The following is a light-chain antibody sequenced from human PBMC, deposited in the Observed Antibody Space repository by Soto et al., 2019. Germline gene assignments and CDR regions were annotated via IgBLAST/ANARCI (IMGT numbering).Light chain of an antibody. Sequence: GDRVTITCRASQSLNIWLAWYQQKPGRAPKLLIYQASTLASGVPSRFSGSGSGSEFTLTISSLQPDDFGTYYCQQYSNLWKFGQGTKVDIK. CDR1: QSLNIW. V-gene: IGKV1-5*03. CDR2: QAS. CDR3: QQYSNLWK. J-gene: IGKJ1*01.